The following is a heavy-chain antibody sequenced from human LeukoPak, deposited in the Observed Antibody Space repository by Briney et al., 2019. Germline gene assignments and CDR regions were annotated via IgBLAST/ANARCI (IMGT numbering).Heavy chain of an antibody. CDR1: GGTFSSYA. Sequence: ASVKVSCKASGGTFSSYAISWVRQAPGQGLEWMGGIIPIFGTANYAQKFQGRVTITADESTSTAYMELSSLRSEDTAVYYCAISNYDILTGYYIDYYYYGMDVWGQGTTVTVSS. J-gene: IGHJ6*02. D-gene: IGHD3-9*01. CDR3: AISNYDILTGYYIDYYYYGMDV. V-gene: IGHV1-69*13. CDR2: IIPIFGTA.